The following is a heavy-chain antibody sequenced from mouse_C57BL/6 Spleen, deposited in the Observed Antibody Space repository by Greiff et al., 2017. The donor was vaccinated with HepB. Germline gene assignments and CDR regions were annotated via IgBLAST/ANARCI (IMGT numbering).Heavy chain of an antibody. J-gene: IGHJ2*01. CDR1: GFTFSSYG. V-gene: IGHV5-6*01. Sequence: EVQLVESGGDLVKPGGSLKLSCAASGFTFSSYGMSWVRQTPDKRLEWVATISSGGSYTYYPDSVKGRFTISRDNAKNTLYLQMSSLKSEDTAMYYCARRGQYSNYFDYWGQGTTLTVSS. CDR2: ISSGGSYT. CDR3: ARRGQYSNYFDY. D-gene: IGHD2-5*01.